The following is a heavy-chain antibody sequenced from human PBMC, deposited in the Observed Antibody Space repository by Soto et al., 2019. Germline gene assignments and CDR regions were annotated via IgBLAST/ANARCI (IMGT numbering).Heavy chain of an antibody. CDR2: ISNDGRGK. CDR3: ARDQCFGGGRSCYYFDF. J-gene: IGHJ4*02. CDR1: GFTFTTYA. V-gene: IGHV3-30*04. D-gene: IGHD2-15*01. Sequence: QVQLVESGGGVVQPGRSLRLSCAASGFTFTTYAIHWVHQAPGKGLEWVAVISNDGRGKYYADSVKGRFTISRDNSKNTLYLQMNSLRSDDTAVYYCARDQCFGGGRSCYYFDFWGQGTRVTVSS.